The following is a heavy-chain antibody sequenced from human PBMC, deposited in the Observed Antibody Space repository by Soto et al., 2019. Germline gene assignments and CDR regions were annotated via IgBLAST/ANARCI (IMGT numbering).Heavy chain of an antibody. Sequence: SETLSLTCTVSGGSISSSSYYWGWIRQPPGKGLEWIGSIYYSGSTYYNPSLKSRVTISVDTSKNQFSLKLSSVTAADTAVYYCARQDYGDYHEYFQHRGQGTLVTVSS. CDR3: ARQDYGDYHEYFQH. V-gene: IGHV4-39*01. J-gene: IGHJ1*01. CDR2: IYYSGST. D-gene: IGHD4-17*01. CDR1: GGSISSSSYY.